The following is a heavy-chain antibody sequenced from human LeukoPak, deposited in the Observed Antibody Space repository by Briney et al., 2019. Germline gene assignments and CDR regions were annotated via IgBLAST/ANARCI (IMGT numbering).Heavy chain of an antibody. J-gene: IGHJ4*02. CDR3: ARQGTRLWGFLDY. CDR2: ISHSGSA. D-gene: IGHD6-6*01. Sequence: PSETLSLTCAVYGESSSGYYWSWIRQPPGKGLEWIGEISHSGSASYNPSLKSRVIISADTSKNQFSLSLRSVTAADTAVYFCARQGTRLWGFLDYWGQGTLVAVSS. V-gene: IGHV4-34*01. CDR1: GESSSGYY.